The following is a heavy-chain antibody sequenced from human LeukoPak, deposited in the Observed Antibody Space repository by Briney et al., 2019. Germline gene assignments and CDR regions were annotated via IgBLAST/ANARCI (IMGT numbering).Heavy chain of an antibody. CDR2: IYYSGST. Sequence: PSETPSLTCTVSGGSVSSGSYYWSWIRQPPGKGLEWIGYIYYSGSTNYNPSLKSRVTISVDTSKNQFSLKLSSVTAADTAVYYCARVSGAKNYFDYWGQGTLVTVSS. CDR1: GGSVSSGSYY. V-gene: IGHV4-61*01. CDR3: ARVSGAKNYFDY. D-gene: IGHD6-19*01. J-gene: IGHJ4*02.